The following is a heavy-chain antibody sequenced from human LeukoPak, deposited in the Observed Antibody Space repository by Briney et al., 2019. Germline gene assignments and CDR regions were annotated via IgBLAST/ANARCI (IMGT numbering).Heavy chain of an antibody. Sequence: LAGGSLRLSCAASEFSVGSNYMTWVRQAPGKGLEWVSLIYSGGSTYYADSVKGRFTISRDNSKNTLYLQMNSLRAEDTAVYYCAKLREWELPDLFDYWGQGTLVTVSS. CDR2: IYSGGST. J-gene: IGHJ4*02. CDR1: EFSVGSNY. CDR3: AKLREWELPDLFDY. D-gene: IGHD1-26*01. V-gene: IGHV3-66*04.